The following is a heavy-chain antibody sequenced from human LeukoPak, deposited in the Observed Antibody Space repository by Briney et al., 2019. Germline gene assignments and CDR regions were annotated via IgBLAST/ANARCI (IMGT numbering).Heavy chain of an antibody. CDR2: INADGVNT. J-gene: IGHJ5*02. CDR1: GVAFNFYA. CDR3: AKPISGGLAVSADWFDP. V-gene: IGHV3-23*01. Sequence: GGSLRLSCAASGVAFNFYAMTWVRQAPREELQWVSTINADGVNTYYADSVRGRFTISRDNSKDTLYLQLNSLRAEDTAIYFCAKPISGGLAVSADWFDPWGQGTLVIVSS. D-gene: IGHD6-19*01.